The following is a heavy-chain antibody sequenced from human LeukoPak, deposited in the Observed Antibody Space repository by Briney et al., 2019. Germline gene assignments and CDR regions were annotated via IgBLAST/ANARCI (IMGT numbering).Heavy chain of an antibody. D-gene: IGHD3-10*01. V-gene: IGHV1-18*01. CDR3: ARGGIAYYGSGSYSSDY. CDR1: GYTFTSYG. Sequence: ASVKVSCKASGYTFTSYGISWVRQAPGQGLEWMGWISAYNGNTNYAQKLQGRVTMTTDTSTSPAYMELRSLRSDDTAVYYCARGGIAYYGSGSYSSDYWGQGTLVTVSS. CDR2: ISAYNGNT. J-gene: IGHJ4*02.